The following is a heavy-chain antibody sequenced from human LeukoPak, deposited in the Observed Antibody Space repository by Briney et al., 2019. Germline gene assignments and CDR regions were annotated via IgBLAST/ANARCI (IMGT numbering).Heavy chain of an antibody. CDR1: GGSISGYY. Sequence: PSETLSLTCTVSGGSISGYYWSWIRQPPGKGLEWIGYIYYSGSTNYNPSLKSRVTISVDTSKDQFSLKLRSVTAADTAVYYCARGREWEPKVFDYWGQGTLVTVPS. D-gene: IGHD1-26*01. CDR3: ARGREWEPKVFDY. CDR2: IYYSGST. J-gene: IGHJ4*02. V-gene: IGHV4-59*01.